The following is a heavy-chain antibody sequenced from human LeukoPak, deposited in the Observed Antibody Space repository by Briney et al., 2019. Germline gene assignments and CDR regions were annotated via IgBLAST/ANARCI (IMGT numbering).Heavy chain of an antibody. Sequence: PSETLSLTCTVSGGSISSRSYYWGWVRQPPGKGLEWIGEINHSGSTNYNPSLKSRVTISVDTSKNQLSLKLSSVTAADTAVYYCARGTSGYSYGTRDYWGQGTLVTVSS. CDR3: ARGTSGYSYGTRDY. V-gene: IGHV4-39*07. D-gene: IGHD5-18*01. CDR1: GGSISSRSYY. CDR2: INHSGST. J-gene: IGHJ4*02.